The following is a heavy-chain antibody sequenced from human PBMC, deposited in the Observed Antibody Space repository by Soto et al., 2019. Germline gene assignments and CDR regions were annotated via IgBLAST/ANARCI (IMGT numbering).Heavy chain of an antibody. V-gene: IGHV4-59*01. CDR3: ARESPSKFWSGYYYYGMDV. Sequence: SETLSVTCTVSGCSISSYYWSWIRQPPGKGLEWIGYIYYSGSTNYNPSLKSRVTISVDTSKNQFSLKLSSVTAADTAVYYCARESPSKFWSGYYYYGMDVWGQGTTVTVSS. J-gene: IGHJ6*02. D-gene: IGHD3-3*01. CDR2: IYYSGST. CDR1: GCSISSYY.